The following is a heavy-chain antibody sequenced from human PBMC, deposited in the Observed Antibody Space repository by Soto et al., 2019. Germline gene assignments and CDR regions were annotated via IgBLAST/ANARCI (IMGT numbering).Heavy chain of an antibody. D-gene: IGHD3-22*01. CDR1: GYSFTSYW. V-gene: IGHV5-51*01. Sequence: PGESLKISCKGSGYSFTSYWIGWVRQMPGKGLEWMGIIYPGDSDTRYSPSFQGQVNISADKSISTAYLQWSSLKASDTAMYYCARHPERDYYDSSGAPDYWGQGTLVTVSS. CDR3: ARHPERDYYDSSGAPDY. CDR2: IYPGDSDT. J-gene: IGHJ4*02.